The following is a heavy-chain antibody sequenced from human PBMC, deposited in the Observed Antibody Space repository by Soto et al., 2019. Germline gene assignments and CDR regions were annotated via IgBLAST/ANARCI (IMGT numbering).Heavy chain of an antibody. CDR3: ASPDSGGWAEPFGS. CDR2: SSYTGNT. D-gene: IGHD6-25*01. V-gene: IGHV4-39*01. J-gene: IGHJ5*01. CDR1: GASITSGNYY. Sequence: SETLSLTCTVSGASITSGNYYWGWIRQPPGKGLQWIGSSSYTGNTYFNPSLRSRVTISFDTSKNQFSLRLTSVTASDTAVYYCASPDSGGWAEPFGSWGQGTLVPVSS.